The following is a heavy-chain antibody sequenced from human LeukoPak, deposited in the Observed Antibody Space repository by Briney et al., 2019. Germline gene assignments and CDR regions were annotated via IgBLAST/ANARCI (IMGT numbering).Heavy chain of an antibody. CDR2: ISGGGGST. CDR1: GFTFSSYA. Sequence: GGSLRLSCAASGFTFSSYAMSWVRQAPGKGLEWVSAISGGGGSTYYAYYTDSVRGRFTISRDNSKNTLYLQMNSLRAEDTAVYYCAKFYDILTAYFDFWGQGTLVTVSS. V-gene: IGHV3-23*01. D-gene: IGHD3-9*01. CDR3: AKFYDILTAYFDF. J-gene: IGHJ4*02.